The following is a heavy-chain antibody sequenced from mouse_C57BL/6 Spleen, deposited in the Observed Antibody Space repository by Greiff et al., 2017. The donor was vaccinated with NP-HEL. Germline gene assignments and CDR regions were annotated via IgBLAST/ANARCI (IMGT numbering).Heavy chain of an antibody. CDR1: GFNIKDYY. Sequence: EVQLQQSGAELVRPGASVKLSCTASGFNIKDYYMHWVKQRPEQGLEWIGRLDPEDGDTEYAPKFQGKATMTADTSSNTAYLQLSSLTSEDTAVYYCTSFDYYGSSHWYFDVWGTGTTVTVSS. V-gene: IGHV14-1*01. CDR2: LDPEDGDT. CDR3: TSFDYYGSSHWYFDV. J-gene: IGHJ1*03. D-gene: IGHD1-1*01.